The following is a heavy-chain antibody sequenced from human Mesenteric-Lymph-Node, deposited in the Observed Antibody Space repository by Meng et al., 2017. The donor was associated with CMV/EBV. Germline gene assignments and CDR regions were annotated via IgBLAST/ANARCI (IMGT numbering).Heavy chain of an antibody. Sequence: QVQLQQWGAGRLKPSGTLSLTCAVYGGSFSGYYWNWIRQPQGKGLEWIGEIHHCGSTNYNPSPKRRVTISVETSKNQFSLKVTSVTAADTAVYYCAPGVGSGSSTWFDPWGQGTLVTVSS. CDR2: IHHCGST. D-gene: IGHD3-10*01. V-gene: IGHV4-34*01. CDR1: GGSFSGYY. J-gene: IGHJ5*02. CDR3: APGVGSGSSTWFDP.